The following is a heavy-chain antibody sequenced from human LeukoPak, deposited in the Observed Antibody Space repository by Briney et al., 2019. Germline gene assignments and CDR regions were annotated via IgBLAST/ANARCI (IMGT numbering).Heavy chain of an antibody. CDR3: ARGLLWFGELSPPGY. CDR2: INAGNGNT. CDR1: GYTFTSYG. J-gene: IGHJ4*02. D-gene: IGHD3-10*01. V-gene: IGHV1-18*01. Sequence: ASVKVSCKASGYTFTSYGISWVRQAPGQGLEWMGWINAGNGNTRYSQKLQDRVTITRDTSANTVYMELSSLRSEDTAVYFCARGLLWFGELSPPGYWGQGTLVTVSS.